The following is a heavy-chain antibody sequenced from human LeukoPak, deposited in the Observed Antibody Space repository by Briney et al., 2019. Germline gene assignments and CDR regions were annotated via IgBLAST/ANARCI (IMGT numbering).Heavy chain of an antibody. CDR1: GFTFSTYA. D-gene: IGHD1-1*01. CDR3: ARSFERRWFDP. V-gene: IGHV4-34*01. Sequence: PGKSLRLSCAASGFTFSTYAMDWVRQPPGKGLEWIGEINHSGSTNYNPSLKSRVTISVDTSKNQFSLKLSSVTAADTAVYYCARSFERRWFDPWGQGTLVTVSS. CDR2: INHSGST. J-gene: IGHJ5*02.